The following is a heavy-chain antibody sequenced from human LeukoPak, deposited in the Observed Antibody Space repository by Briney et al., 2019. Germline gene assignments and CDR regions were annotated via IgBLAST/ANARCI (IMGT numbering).Heavy chain of an antibody. CDR2: ISSSSTTI. Sequence: GGSLRLSCAASGFTFSSYSMNWVRQAPGRGLEWVSYISSSSTTIYYADSVKGRFTISRDNAKNSLYLQMNSLRAEDTAVYYCANVGGFDYWGQGTLVTVSS. CDR3: ANVGGFDY. V-gene: IGHV3-48*01. CDR1: GFTFSSYS. J-gene: IGHJ4*02.